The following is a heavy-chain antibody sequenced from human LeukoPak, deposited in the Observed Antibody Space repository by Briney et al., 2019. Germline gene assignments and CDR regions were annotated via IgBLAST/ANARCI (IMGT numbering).Heavy chain of an antibody. V-gene: IGHV1-69*05. D-gene: IGHD3-10*01. Sequence: SVKVSCKASGGTFSSYAISWVRQAPGQGLEWMGGIIPIFGTANYAQKFQGRVTITTDESTSTAYVELSSLRSEDTAVYYCASSMVRGAPYAFDIWGQGTMVTVSS. J-gene: IGHJ3*02. CDR3: ASSMVRGAPYAFDI. CDR2: IIPIFGTA. CDR1: GGTFSSYA.